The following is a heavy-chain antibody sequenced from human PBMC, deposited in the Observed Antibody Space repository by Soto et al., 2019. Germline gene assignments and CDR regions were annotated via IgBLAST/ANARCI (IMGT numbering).Heavy chain of an antibody. CDR1: GGSFSGYY. Sequence: QVQLQQWGAGLLKPSETLSLTCAVYGGSFSGYYWSWIRQPPGKGLEWIGEINHSGSTNYNPSLKSRVTISVDTSKNQFSLKLSSVTAADTAVYYCARGCRGSSGYFKKYNWFDPWGQGTLVTVSS. V-gene: IGHV4-34*01. J-gene: IGHJ5*02. D-gene: IGHD3-22*01. CDR3: ARGCRGSSGYFKKYNWFDP. CDR2: INHSGST.